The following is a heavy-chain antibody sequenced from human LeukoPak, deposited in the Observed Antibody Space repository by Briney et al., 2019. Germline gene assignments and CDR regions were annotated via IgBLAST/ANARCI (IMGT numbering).Heavy chain of an antibody. CDR2: ISSSSSYI. CDR3: AKDPALGSREFDS. V-gene: IGHV3-11*05. J-gene: IGHJ4*02. D-gene: IGHD6-13*01. Sequence: GGSLRLSCAASGFTFSDYYMSWIRQAPGKGLEWVSYISSSSSYIYYADSVKGRFTISRDNAKNSLYLQMNSLRAEDTAVYYCAKDPALGSREFDSWGQGILVTVSS. CDR1: GFTFSDYY.